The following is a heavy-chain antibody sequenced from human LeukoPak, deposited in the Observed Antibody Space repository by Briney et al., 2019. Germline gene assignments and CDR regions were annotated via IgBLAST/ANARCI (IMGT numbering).Heavy chain of an antibody. D-gene: IGHD2-21*02. CDR3: AKEWAYCGGDCYPNYYFDY. J-gene: IGHJ4*02. CDR1: GFTFSSYA. V-gene: IGHV3-30*04. CDR2: ISYDGSNK. Sequence: GRSLRLSCAASGFTFSSYAMHWVRQAPGKGLEWVAVISYDGSNKYYADSVKGRFTISRDNSKNTLYLQMNSLRAEDTAVYYCAKEWAYCGGDCYPNYYFDYWGQGTLVTVSS.